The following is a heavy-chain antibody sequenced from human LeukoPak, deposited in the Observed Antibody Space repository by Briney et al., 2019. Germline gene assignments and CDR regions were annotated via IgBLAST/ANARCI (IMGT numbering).Heavy chain of an antibody. CDR1: GFTFSNYI. D-gene: IGHD3-22*01. CDR3: AKFPSYDSSGHDGFDV. J-gene: IGHJ3*01. Sequence: GGSLRLSCAASGFTFSNYIMSWVRLAPGKGLEWVSATSGSGGSKFYADSVKGRFTISRDNSKDTLYLQMNSLRVEDTAIYYCAKFPSYDSSGHDGFDVWSQGTRVTVSS. CDR2: TSGSGGSK. V-gene: IGHV3-23*01.